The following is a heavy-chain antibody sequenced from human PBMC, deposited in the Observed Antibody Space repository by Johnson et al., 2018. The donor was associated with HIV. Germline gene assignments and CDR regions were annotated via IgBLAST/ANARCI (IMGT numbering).Heavy chain of an antibody. Sequence: VQLVESGGGVVQPGRSLRLSCAASGFTFSSHWMNWVRQAPGKGLFWVARISVDVTDTAYADSVKGRFTITRDNAENTVYLQMNRLRAEATAVYYCARPVTGTNIFDMWGQGTMVTVSS. V-gene: IGHV3-74*02. CDR1: GFTFSSHW. CDR2: ISVDVTDT. CDR3: ARPVTGTNIFDM. J-gene: IGHJ3*02. D-gene: IGHD1-7*01.